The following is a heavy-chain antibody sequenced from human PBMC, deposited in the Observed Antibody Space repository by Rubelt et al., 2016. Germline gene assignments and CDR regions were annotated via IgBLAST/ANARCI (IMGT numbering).Heavy chain of an antibody. CDR3: ARGRGGYDSSGYYYYYYGMDV. J-gene: IGHJ6*02. V-gene: IGHV3-21*01. CDR1: GFSFNNYS. D-gene: IGHD3-22*01. CDR2: ISSSSSYL. Sequence: GGLVQPGGSLRLSCAASGFSFNNYSMNWVRQAPGKGLEWVSAISSSSSYLYYADSVKGRFTISRDNAKNSLYLQMNSLRAEDTAVYYCARGRGGYDSSGYYYYYYGMDVWGPGTTVTVSS.